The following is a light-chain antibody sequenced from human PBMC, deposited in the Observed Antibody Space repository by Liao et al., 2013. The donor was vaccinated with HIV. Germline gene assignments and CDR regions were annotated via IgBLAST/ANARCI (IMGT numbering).Light chain of an antibody. Sequence: SYELTQPPSVSVSPGQTANVTCSGDKLGDRFVFWYQQKPGQSPVLVIYQDSKRPSGIPERFSASNSGNRATLTISGTQAMDEAEYYCQAWDSITVVFGGGTQLTVL. CDR2: QDS. J-gene: IGLJ3*02. CDR1: KLGDRF. V-gene: IGLV3-1*01. CDR3: QAWDSITVV.